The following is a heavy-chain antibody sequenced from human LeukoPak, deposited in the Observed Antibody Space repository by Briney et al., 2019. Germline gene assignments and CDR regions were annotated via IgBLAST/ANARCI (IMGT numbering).Heavy chain of an antibody. CDR1: GGSISSYY. D-gene: IGHD1-26*01. V-gene: IGHV4-59*08. J-gene: IGHJ4*02. Sequence: SETLSLTCTVSGGSISSYYWSWIRQPPGKGLEWIGDIYYSGSTNYNPSLKSRVTISGDPSKNQFSLKLSSLPAADPAVYYCARGTTGIYLKYYFDYWGQGTLVTVSS. CDR2: IYYSGST. CDR3: ARGTTGIYLKYYFDY.